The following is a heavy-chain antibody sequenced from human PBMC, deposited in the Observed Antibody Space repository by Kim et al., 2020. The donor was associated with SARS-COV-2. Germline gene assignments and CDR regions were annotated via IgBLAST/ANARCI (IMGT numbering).Heavy chain of an antibody. CDR3: ARAGITTNTYYFDY. V-gene: IGHV1-69*04. D-gene: IGHD3-22*01. Sequence: AQKVQGRVTITADKSTSTAYMELSSLRSEDTAVYYWARAGITTNTYYFDYWGQGTLVTVSS. J-gene: IGHJ4*02.